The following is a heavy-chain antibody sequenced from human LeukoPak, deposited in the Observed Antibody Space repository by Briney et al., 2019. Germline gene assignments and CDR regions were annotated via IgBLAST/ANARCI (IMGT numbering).Heavy chain of an antibody. Sequence: QAGESLRLSCAASGFTFSGYAMSWVRQAPGKGLEWVSSICGNSGNTYYTDSVKGRFTISRDNSKNTLYLQMNSLRAEDTALYYCAKGISGGTCYSGSDYWGLGTLVTVSS. CDR1: GFTFSGYA. J-gene: IGHJ4*02. CDR3: AKGISGGTCYSGSDY. V-gene: IGHV3-23*01. D-gene: IGHD2-15*01. CDR2: ICGNSGNT.